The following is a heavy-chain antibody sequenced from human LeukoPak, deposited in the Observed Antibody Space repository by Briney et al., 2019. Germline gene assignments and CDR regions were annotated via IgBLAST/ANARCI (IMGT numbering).Heavy chain of an antibody. CDR1: GGSISSYY. V-gene: IGHV4-59*01. CDR3: AREYCSSTSCYVGPNWFDP. J-gene: IGHJ5*02. CDR2: IYYSGST. D-gene: IGHD2-2*01. Sequence: SETLSLTCTVSGGSISSYYWSWIRQPPGKGLEWIGYIYYSGSTNYNPSLKSRVTISVDTSKNQFSLKLSSVTAADTAVYYCAREYCSSTSCYVGPNWFDPWGQGTLVTVSS.